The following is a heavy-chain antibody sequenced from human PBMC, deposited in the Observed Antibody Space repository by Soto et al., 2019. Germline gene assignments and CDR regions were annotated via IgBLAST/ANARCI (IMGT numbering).Heavy chain of an antibody. Sequence: QITLKESGPTLVRPTQTLTLTCTFSGFSLTTSGVGVGWIRQPPGKALEWLAVIYWDDDKRYSSSLKSRLTITKDTSKNQVVLTMNNMDPVDTATYCCAHHPYHGLGSYSVDYWGQGTLVTVSS. V-gene: IGHV2-5*02. CDR2: IYWDDDK. CDR1: GFSLTTSGVG. CDR3: AHHPYHGLGSYSVDY. J-gene: IGHJ4*02. D-gene: IGHD3-10*01.